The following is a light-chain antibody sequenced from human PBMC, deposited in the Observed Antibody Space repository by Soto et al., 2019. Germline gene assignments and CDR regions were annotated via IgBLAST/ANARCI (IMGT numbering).Light chain of an antibody. CDR2: GAS. V-gene: IGKV3-20*01. Sequence: EIVLTQSPGTLSLSPGERATLSCRASQSVSSSSLAWYQQKPGQSPRLLIYGASSRATGIPDRFSGSGSETDFTLTISRLEPEDFALYYCQQYGSSAPITFGQGTHWRL. CDR3: QQYGSSAPIT. CDR1: QSVSSSS. J-gene: IGKJ5*01.